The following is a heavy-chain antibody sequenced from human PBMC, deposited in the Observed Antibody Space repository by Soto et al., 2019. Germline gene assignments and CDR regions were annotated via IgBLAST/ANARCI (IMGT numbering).Heavy chain of an antibody. Sequence: QVQLVQSGAEVRKTGSSVKVSCRAYGVTFTTHEFSWVRQAPGQGPEWMGGITPIFRTTKYAQKFQSRVTITADESTSTVYMELRSLRSDDTAVYYCARDQYRHGSGTYYVTGWDHWGQGTLVTVSS. V-gene: IGHV1-69*01. CDR2: ITPIFRTT. CDR3: ARDQYRHGSGTYYVTGWDH. D-gene: IGHD3-10*01. J-gene: IGHJ4*02. CDR1: GVTFTTHE.